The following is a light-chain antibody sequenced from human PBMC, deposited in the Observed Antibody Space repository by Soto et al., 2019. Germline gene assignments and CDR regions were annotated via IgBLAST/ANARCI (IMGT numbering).Light chain of an antibody. CDR1: QSIRSER. Sequence: EIVLTQSPDTLSLCPGERATLSCRASQSIRSERLAWYQQKPGQAPRLLIYGASSRATGIPDRFSGSGSGTDFTLTISRLEPEDFAVYHCQQYGDSPLTFGGGTKVDI. CDR3: QQYGDSPLT. V-gene: IGKV3-20*01. CDR2: GAS. J-gene: IGKJ4*01.